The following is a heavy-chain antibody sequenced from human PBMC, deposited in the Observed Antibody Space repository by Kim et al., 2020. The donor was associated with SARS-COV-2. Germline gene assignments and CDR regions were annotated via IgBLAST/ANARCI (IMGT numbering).Heavy chain of an antibody. Sequence: GGSLRLSCAASGFTFGNAWMSWVRQTPGKGLEWVGRIKSKTDGGTKDDAAPVKGRFTISRDDSKNTLHLQMNSLKTEDTAVYYCNTEFSSGWFNWFDPWGQGTPVTVSS. V-gene: IGHV3-15*01. CDR2: IKSKTDGGTK. J-gene: IGHJ5*02. CDR1: GFTFGNAW. D-gene: IGHD6-19*01. CDR3: NTEFSSGWFNWFDP.